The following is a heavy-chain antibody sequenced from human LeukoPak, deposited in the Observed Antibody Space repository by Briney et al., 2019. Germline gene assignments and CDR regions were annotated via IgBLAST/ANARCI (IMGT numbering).Heavy chain of an antibody. J-gene: IGHJ5*02. D-gene: IGHD2-21*02. CDR1: GYSFTSYW. CDR2: IDPSDSYT. Sequence: GESLKISCQGSGYSFTSYWISWVRQMPGKGLEWMGRIDPSDSYTNYSPSFQGHVTISADKSISTAYLQWSSLKASDTAMYYCARGDPGWFDPWGQGTLVTVSS. CDR3: ARGDPGWFDP. V-gene: IGHV5-10-1*01.